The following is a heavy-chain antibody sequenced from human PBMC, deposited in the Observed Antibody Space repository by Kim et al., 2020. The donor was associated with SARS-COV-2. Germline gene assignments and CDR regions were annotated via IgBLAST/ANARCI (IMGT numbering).Heavy chain of an antibody. D-gene: IGHD3-10*01. V-gene: IGHV1-69*01. CDR3: ARDTMTGSGSYKY. Sequence: KYAKRVQDRVTITADESTKTAYMERRSLRSEDTAVYFCARDTMTGSGSYKYWGQGTLVTVSS. J-gene: IGHJ4*02.